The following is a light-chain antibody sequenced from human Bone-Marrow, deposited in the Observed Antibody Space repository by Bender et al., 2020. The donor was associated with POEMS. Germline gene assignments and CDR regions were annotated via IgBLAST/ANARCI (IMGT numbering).Light chain of an antibody. CDR3: SSYTSSSTLGV. J-gene: IGLJ1*01. CDR2: EVS. Sequence: QSALTQPPSASGSPGQSVTISCIGTSSDIGTYNNVAWYQQRPGKAPKRMIYEVSRRPLGVPDRFSGSKSGNTASLTVSGLQAEDEADYYCSSYTSSSTLGVFGTGTKVTVL. V-gene: IGLV2-8*01. CDR1: SSDIGTYNN.